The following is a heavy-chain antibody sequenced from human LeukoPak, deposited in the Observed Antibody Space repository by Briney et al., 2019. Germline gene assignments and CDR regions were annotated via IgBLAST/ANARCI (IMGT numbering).Heavy chain of an antibody. CDR2: IIPIFGTA. D-gene: IGHD2-2*01. Sequence: AASVKVSCKASGGTFSSYAISWVRQAPGQGLEWMGGIIPIFGTANYAQKFQGRVTITADESTSTAYMELSSLRSEDTAVYYCARDYRIVVVPAARAGNWFDPWGQGTLVTVSS. J-gene: IGHJ5*02. V-gene: IGHV1-69*01. CDR1: GGTFSSYA. CDR3: ARDYRIVVVPAARAGNWFDP.